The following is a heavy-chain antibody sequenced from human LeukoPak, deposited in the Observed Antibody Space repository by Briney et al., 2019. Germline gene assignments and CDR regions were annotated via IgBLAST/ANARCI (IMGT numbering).Heavy chain of an antibody. CDR2: IYYTGSTT. CDR1: GGSIESYY. V-gene: IGHV4-59*08. Sequence: SSETLSLTCTVSGGSIESYYWNWIRQPPGKGLEYIGYIYYTGSTTNYSPSLKSRVTISVDTSKSQFSLKLNSVTAADTAVYYCARQEAAVLFFQHWGQGTLVTVSS. CDR3: ARQEAAVLFFQH. J-gene: IGHJ1*01. D-gene: IGHD6-13*01.